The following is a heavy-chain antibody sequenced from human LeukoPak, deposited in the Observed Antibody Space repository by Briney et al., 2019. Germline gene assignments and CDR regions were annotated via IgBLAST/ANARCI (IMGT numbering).Heavy chain of an antibody. V-gene: IGHV3-33*01. Sequence: GGSLRLSCAASGFTFSSYGMHWVRQAPGKGLGWVAVIWYDGSNKYYADSVKGRFTISRDNSKNTLYLQMNSLRAEDTAVYYCARPRGATVTSSLGYWGQGTLVTVSS. CDR1: GFTFSSYG. CDR3: ARPRGATVTSSLGY. J-gene: IGHJ4*02. CDR2: IWYDGSNK. D-gene: IGHD4-17*01.